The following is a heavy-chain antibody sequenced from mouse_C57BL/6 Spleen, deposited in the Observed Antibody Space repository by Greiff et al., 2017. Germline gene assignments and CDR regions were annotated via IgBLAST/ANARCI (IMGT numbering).Heavy chain of an antibody. CDR2: IRNKANGYTT. CDR3: ARYDYDSFAY. V-gene: IGHV7-3*01. Sequence: EVKVEESGGGLVQPGGSLSLSCAASGFTFTDYYMSWVRQPPGKALEWLGFIRNKANGYTTEYSASVKGRFTISRDNSQSILYLQLNALRAEDSATYYCARYDYDSFAYWGQGTLVTVSA. D-gene: IGHD2-4*01. J-gene: IGHJ3*01. CDR1: GFTFTDYY.